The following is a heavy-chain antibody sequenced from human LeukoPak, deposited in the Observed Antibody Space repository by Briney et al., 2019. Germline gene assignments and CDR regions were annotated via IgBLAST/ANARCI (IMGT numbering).Heavy chain of an antibody. CDR2: INHSGST. CDR3: ARRLKTGFDLDY. CDR1: GGSFSGYY. Sequence: SETLSLTCAVYGGSFSGYYWSWSRQPPGKGLEWSGEINHSGSTNYNPSLRSGVTISVDTSKTQFSLKLTSVTAADTAVYYCARRLKTGFDLDYWGQGTLVTVSS. J-gene: IGHJ4*02. V-gene: IGHV4-34*01.